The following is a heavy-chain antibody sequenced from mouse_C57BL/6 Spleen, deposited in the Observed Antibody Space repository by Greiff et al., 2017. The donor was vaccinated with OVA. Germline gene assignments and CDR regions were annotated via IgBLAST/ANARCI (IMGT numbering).Heavy chain of an antibody. Sequence: EVQLQESGGGLVKPGGSLKLSCAASGFTFSSYAMSWVRQTPEKRLEWVATISDGGSYTYYPDNVKGRFTISRDNAKNNLYLQMSHLKSEDTAMYYCARDQPGTWFAYWGQGTLVTVSA. CDR3: ARDQPGTWFAY. CDR2: ISDGGSYT. J-gene: IGHJ3*01. CDR1: GFTFSSYA. D-gene: IGHD4-1*01. V-gene: IGHV5-4*01.